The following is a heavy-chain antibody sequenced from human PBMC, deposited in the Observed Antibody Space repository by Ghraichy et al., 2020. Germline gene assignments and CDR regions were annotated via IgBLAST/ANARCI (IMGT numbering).Heavy chain of an antibody. CDR2: IVGSGANT. CDR3: VKDPPTTVTTTDY. J-gene: IGHJ4*02. D-gene: IGHD4-17*01. V-gene: IGHV3-23*01. Sequence: GESLNISCTASGFSFSNYVMNWVRQAPGKGLEWVSGIVGSGANTYYADSVMGRFTISRDNSKNTLYLQMNSLRADDTAVYYCVKDPPTTVTTTDYWGQGTLVTVSS. CDR1: GFSFSNYV.